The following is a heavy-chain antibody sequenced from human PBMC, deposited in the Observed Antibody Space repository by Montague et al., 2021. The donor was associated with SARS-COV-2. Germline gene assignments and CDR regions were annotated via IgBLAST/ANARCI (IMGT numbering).Heavy chain of an antibody. CDR1: GGSFSTYS. V-gene: IGHV4-34*01. CDR2: IHHGGST. J-gene: IGHJ6*03. Sequence: SETLSLTCAVHGGSFSTYSWNWIRQPPGKGLEWIGEIHHGGSTNYNPSLKSRVTISADTSKNQFSLKLTSVAAADTAVYYCARLGDGVVPSPILGVGPYYSSSYMGVGGKGPTVPVSS. CDR3: ARLGDGVVPSPILGVGPYYSSSYMGV. D-gene: IGHD3-10*01.